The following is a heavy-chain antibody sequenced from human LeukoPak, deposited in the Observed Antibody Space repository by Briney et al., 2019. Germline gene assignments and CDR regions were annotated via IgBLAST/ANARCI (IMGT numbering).Heavy chain of an antibody. J-gene: IGHJ4*02. CDR1: GVSLNTCCYY. CDR3: ARGRSYGFDFDS. V-gene: IGHV4-61*01. Sequence: TSQTLSLTCDVSGVSLNTCCYYWTWIRKPPGMGLEWIGYKYYSGTTRYNSSLRSRLTISLDSSKIQFPLELTSVTPAATAVFYCARGRSYGFDFDSWGPGTLVIVSS. D-gene: IGHD5-18*01. CDR2: KYYSGTT.